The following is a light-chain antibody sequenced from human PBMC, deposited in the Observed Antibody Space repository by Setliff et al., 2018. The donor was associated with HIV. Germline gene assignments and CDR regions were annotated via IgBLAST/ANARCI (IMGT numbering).Light chain of an antibody. CDR3: CSYAGNYTLD. V-gene: IGLV2-11*01. J-gene: IGLJ2*01. Sequence: SALTQPRSVSGSPGQSVTISCTGTSSDVGGYNYVSWFQQHPGKAPKLMIYDVSERPSGVPDRISGSKSGNTASLTISGLQAEDEADYYCCSYAGNYTLDFGGGTKVTVL. CDR1: SSDVGGYNY. CDR2: DVS.